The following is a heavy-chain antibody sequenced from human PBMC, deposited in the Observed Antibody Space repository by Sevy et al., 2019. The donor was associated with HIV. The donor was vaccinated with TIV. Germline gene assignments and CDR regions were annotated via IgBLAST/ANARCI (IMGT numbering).Heavy chain of an antibody. D-gene: IGHD2-15*01. CDR2: IYHSGST. CDR3: ARVVVVVAATPCSWFDP. J-gene: IGHJ5*02. V-gene: IGHV4-38-2*01. CDR1: GYSISSGYY. Sequence: SETLSLTCAVSGYSISSGYYWGWIRQPPGKGLEWIGSIYHSGSTYYNPSLKSRVTISVDTSKNQFSLKLSSVTAADTAVYYCARVVVVVAATPCSWFDPWGQGTLVTVSS.